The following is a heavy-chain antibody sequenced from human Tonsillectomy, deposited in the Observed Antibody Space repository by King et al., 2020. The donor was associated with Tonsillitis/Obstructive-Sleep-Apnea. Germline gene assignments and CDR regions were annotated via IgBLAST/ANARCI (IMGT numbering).Heavy chain of an antibody. V-gene: IGHV3-30*18. CDR1: GFTFSSYG. Sequence: VQLVESGGGVVQPGRSLRLSCAASGFTFSSYGMHWVRQAPGKGLEWVAVISYDGSNKYYADSVKGRFTISRDNSKNTLYLQMNSLGAEDTAVYYCAKDRVLRIILSDFDYWGQGTLVTVSS. J-gene: IGHJ4*02. CDR2: ISYDGSNK. D-gene: IGHD5-12*01. CDR3: AKDRVLRIILSDFDY.